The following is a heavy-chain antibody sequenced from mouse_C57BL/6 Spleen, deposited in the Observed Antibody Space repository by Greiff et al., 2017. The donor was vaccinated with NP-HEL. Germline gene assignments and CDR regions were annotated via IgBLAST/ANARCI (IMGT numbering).Heavy chain of an antibody. CDR1: GYTFTSYT. CDR3: ARGGGNLYYAMDY. CDR2: INPSSGYT. Sequence: VQLQESGAELARPGASVKMSCKASGYTFTSYTMHWVKQRPGQGLEWIGYINPSSGYTKYNQKFKDKATLTADKSSSTAYMQLSSLTSEDYAVYYCARGGGNLYYAMDYWGQGTSVTVSS. J-gene: IGHJ4*01. V-gene: IGHV1-4*01. D-gene: IGHD2-1*01.